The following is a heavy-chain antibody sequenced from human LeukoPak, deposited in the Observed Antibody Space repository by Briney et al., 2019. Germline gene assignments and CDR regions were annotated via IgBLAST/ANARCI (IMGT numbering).Heavy chain of an antibody. J-gene: IGHJ6*03. CDR1: GGTFSSYA. CDR3: ARGFAYYDFWSGPEPYYYYMDV. CDR2: IIPIFGTA. D-gene: IGHD3-3*01. Sequence: SVKVSCKASGGTFSSYAISWVRQAPGQGLEWVGRIIPIFGTANYAQKFQGRVTITADESTSTAYMELSSLRSEDTAVYYCARGFAYYDFWSGPEPYYYYMDVWGKGTTVTVSS. V-gene: IGHV1-69*13.